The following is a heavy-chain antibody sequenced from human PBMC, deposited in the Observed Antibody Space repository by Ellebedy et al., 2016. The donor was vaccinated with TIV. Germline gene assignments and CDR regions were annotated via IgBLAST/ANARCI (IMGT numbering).Heavy chain of an antibody. CDR3: ARDMAWGNERMNDAFDI. D-gene: IGHD7-27*01. CDR2: ISGSSLTK. V-gene: IGHV3-48*04. Sequence: GGSLRLSCAASGFTFRPYSMNWGRQAPGKGLEWVSYISGSSLTKFYADSVKGRFTISRDNAGSSLYLQMDSLRVEDTAVYYCARDMAWGNERMNDAFDIWGQGTMVIVSS. J-gene: IGHJ3*02. CDR1: GFTFRPYS.